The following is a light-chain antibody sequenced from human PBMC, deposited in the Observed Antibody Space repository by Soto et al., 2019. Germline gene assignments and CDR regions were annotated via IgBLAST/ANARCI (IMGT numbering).Light chain of an antibody. CDR1: QSMNKW. CDR3: QQYGRSPIFT. J-gene: IGKJ3*01. CDR2: DVS. Sequence: DIQLTQSPSLLSASVRDRVTITCRASQSMNKWLAWYQQKPGKAPKLLIYDVSVLETGVPARFRGSGSGTEVTLTISSLQPEDFAVFYCQQYGRSPIFTFGPGTTVDIK. V-gene: IGKV1-5*01.